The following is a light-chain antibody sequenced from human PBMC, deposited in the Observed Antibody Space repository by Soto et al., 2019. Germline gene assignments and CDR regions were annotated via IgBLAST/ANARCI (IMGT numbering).Light chain of an antibody. CDR3: QQYGSSGT. CDR2: GAS. V-gene: IGKV3-20*01. CDR1: QSVSNN. J-gene: IGKJ1*01. Sequence: EIVMTQSPDTLSVSPGERATLSCRASQSVSNNLAWYQQEPGQAPRLLIYGASNRATGIPDRFSGSGSGTDFTLTISRLEPEDFAVYYCQQYGSSGTFGQGTKVDIK.